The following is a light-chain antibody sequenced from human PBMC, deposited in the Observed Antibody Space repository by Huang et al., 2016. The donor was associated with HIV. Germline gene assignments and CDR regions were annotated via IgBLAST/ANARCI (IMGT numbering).Light chain of an antibody. V-gene: IGKV1-39*01. CDR2: VAS. CDR1: QNINRY. J-gene: IGKJ2*01. Sequence: DIQITQSPSSLSASVGDRVIIICRASQNINRYLNWYQQQPGKAPKLLISVASKFKSGVPSSISGSGSGTHFTLAISSLSPEDSATYYCQQSAVTPRTFGQGTKLEI. CDR3: QQSAVTPRT.